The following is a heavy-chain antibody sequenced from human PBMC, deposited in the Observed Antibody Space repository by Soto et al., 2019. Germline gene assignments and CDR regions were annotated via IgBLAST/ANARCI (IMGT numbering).Heavy chain of an antibody. Sequence: ASETLSLTCTVSGGSISSGDYYWSWIRQPPGRGLEWIGYIYYSGSTYYNPSLKSRVTISVDTSKNQFSLKLSSVTAADTAVYYCARVRSSSGYSYAFDIWGQGTMVTVSS. CDR3: ARVRSSSGYSYAFDI. CDR2: IYYSGST. V-gene: IGHV4-30-4*01. D-gene: IGHD3-22*01. CDR1: GGSISSGDYY. J-gene: IGHJ3*02.